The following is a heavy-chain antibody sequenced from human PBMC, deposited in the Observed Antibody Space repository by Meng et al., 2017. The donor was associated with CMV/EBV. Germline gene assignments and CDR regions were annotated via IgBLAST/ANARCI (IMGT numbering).Heavy chain of an antibody. CDR2: ISAYNSYT. CDR3: ARKRHCGFWSGYLVDY. CDR1: YPFPSDG. J-gene: IGHJ4*02. Sequence: YPFPSDGIRWVRRAPGQWLAWMGWISAYNSYTNYVEELQGRVTVTTDTSTSTAYMELRSLRSDDTAVYYCARKRHCGFWSGYLVDYWGQGTLVTVSS. V-gene: IGHV1-18*01. D-gene: IGHD3-3*01.